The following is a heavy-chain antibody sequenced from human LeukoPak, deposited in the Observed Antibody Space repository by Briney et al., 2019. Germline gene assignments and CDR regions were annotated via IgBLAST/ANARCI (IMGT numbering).Heavy chain of an antibody. CDR3: AREGRRYYDSSKDY. V-gene: IGHV3-48*03. J-gene: IGHJ4*02. D-gene: IGHD3-22*01. CDR1: GFTFSSYE. Sequence: PGGSLRLSCAASGFTFSSYEMNWVRQAPGKGLEWVSYISSSGSTIYYADSVKGRFTISRDNAKNSLYLQMNRLRAEDTAVYYCAREGRRYYDSSKDYWGQGTLVTVSS. CDR2: ISSSGSTI.